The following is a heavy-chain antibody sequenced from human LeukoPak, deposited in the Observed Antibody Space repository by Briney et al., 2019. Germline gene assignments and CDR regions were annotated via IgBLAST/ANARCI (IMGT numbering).Heavy chain of an antibody. CDR1: GFTFSTYW. V-gene: IGHV3-74*01. CDR2: MNSDGSTI. D-gene: IGHD2-21*02. Sequence: GGSLRLSGAASGFTFSTYWMYWVRQAPGKGLMWVSRMNSDGSTIRYADSVKGRFTISRDNAKNTLYLQMNSLRVEDTAVYYCARGMYGDSVGMDVWGQGTTVTVSS. J-gene: IGHJ6*02. CDR3: ARGMYGDSVGMDV.